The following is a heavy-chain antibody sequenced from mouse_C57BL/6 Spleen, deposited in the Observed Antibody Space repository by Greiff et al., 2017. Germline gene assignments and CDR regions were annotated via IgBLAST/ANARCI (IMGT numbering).Heavy chain of an antibody. D-gene: IGHD1-1*01. CDR1: GFTFSDYY. CDR3: AREDYGSSYWYFDV. J-gene: IGHJ1*03. CDR2: INYAGSST. V-gene: IGHV5-16*01. Sequence: DVKLVESEGGLVQPGRSLKLSCTASGFTFSDYYLAWVRPVPETGLEWVANINYAGSSTYYLDSLKSRFIISRDHAQHILYLQMSSLKSEATATYYCAREDYGSSYWYFDVWGTGTTVTVST.